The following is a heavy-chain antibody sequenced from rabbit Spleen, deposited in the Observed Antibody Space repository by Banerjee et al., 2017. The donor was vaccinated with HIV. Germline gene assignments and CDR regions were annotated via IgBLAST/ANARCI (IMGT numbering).Heavy chain of an antibody. J-gene: IGHJ4*01. CDR3: ARDAGNSGGYALDL. V-gene: IGHV1S40*01. CDR2: IYAGSGRFT. D-gene: IGHD1-1*01. CDR1: GFSFSSTDY. Sequence: QSLEESGGGLVQPEGSLTLTCTASGFSFSSTDYMCWVRQAPGKGLEWIGCIYAGSGRFTYYASWAKGRFTISKTSSTTVTLQMTSLTAADTATYFCARDAGNSGGYALDLWGPGTLVTVS.